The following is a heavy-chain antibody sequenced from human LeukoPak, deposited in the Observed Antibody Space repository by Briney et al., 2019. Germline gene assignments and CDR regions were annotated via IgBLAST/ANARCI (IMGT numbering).Heavy chain of an antibody. V-gene: IGHV1-2*02. D-gene: IGHD6-6*01. J-gene: IGHJ4*02. CDR3: ARQGVYYSSSMFDY. Sequence: GASVKVSCKASGYTFTSYGISWVRQAPGQGLEWMGWINPNSGGTNYAQKFQGRVTMTRDTSISTAYMELSSLRSEDTAVYYCARQGVYYSSSMFDYWGQGTLVTVSS. CDR2: INPNSGGT. CDR1: GYTFTSYG.